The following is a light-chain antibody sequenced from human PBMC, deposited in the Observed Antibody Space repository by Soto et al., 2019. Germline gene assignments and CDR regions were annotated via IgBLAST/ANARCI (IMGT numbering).Light chain of an antibody. J-gene: IGLJ2*01. CDR3: GTWDSSLSAVL. CDR2: DNN. CDR1: NSNIDNNY. Sequence: QSVLTQPPSVSAAPGQRVTISYSGSNSNIDNNYVSWFQQLPGTAPKLLIYDNNKRPSGIPDRFSGSKSGTSATLGITGLQTGDEAHYYCGTWDSSLSAVLFGGGTKLTVL. V-gene: IGLV1-51*01.